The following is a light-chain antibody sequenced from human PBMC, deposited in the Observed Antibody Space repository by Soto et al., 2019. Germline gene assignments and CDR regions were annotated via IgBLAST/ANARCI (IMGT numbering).Light chain of an antibody. J-gene: IGKJ3*01. CDR3: QHRSDWPFT. Sequence: EVVLTQSPATLSFSPGDRATLSCRASESVSNSLAWYQQKPGQPPRLVIYDVSSRAAGIPARFSGSGSGTDLTLTIRSLEPEDFAVYYCQHRSDWPFTFCPGTRVAI. CDR1: ESVSNS. CDR2: DVS. V-gene: IGKV3-11*01.